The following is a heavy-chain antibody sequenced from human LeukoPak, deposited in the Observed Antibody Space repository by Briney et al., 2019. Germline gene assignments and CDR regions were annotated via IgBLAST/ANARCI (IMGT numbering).Heavy chain of an antibody. D-gene: IGHD3-3*01. CDR1: GFIFSTYS. Sequence: GGSLRLSCAVSGFIFSTYSMNWVRQAPGEGLEWVSYISSSSSTIYYADSVKGRFTISRDNPKDSLYLQMNSLRAEDTAVYYCARGPRRITIFGVDPNWFDPWGQGTLATVSS. V-gene: IGHV3-48*01. CDR3: ARGPRRITIFGVDPNWFDP. CDR2: ISSSSSTI. J-gene: IGHJ5*02.